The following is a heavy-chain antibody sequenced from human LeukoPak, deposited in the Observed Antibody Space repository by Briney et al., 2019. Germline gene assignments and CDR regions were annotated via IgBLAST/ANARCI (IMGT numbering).Heavy chain of an antibody. D-gene: IGHD2-15*01. CDR1: GGSIGSSPYF. V-gene: IGHV4-39*02. J-gene: IGHJ4*02. CDR3: ARRGGSRFFDH. CDR2: IYYSGDT. Sequence: SETLSLTCPVSGGSIGSSPYFWGWIRQPPGKGLEWIGTIYYSGDTYYNSSLKSRVTISVDTSKNHFSLRLSSVTAADTAVYYCARRGGSRFFDHWGQGTLVTVSS.